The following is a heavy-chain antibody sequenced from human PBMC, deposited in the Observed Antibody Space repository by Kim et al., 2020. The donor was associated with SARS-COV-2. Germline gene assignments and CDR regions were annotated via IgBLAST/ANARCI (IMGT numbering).Heavy chain of an antibody. J-gene: IGHJ4*02. CDR2: INADSTKT. D-gene: IGHD6-19*01. CDR3: ARGLASPVDD. CDR1: GDSFRSYA. V-gene: IGHV1-3*01. Sequence: ASVKVSCKGSGDSFRSYAIHWVRQAPGQSLEWMGWINADSTKTKFSRKFEGRITIIRDRATSTAYMELNRLTSEDTAVYYCARGLASPVDDWGQGTLVTVSS.